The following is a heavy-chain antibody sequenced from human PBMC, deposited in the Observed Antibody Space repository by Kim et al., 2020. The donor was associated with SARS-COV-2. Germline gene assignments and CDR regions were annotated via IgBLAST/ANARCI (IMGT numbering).Heavy chain of an antibody. Sequence: ADPLKCRFTISGANSKNTLYLQMNSLRAEDTVVYYCAGGWGGSYYGGYDYWGQGTLVTVSS. CDR3: AGGWGGSYYGGYDY. J-gene: IGHJ4*02. D-gene: IGHD1-26*01. V-gene: IGHV3-30*01.